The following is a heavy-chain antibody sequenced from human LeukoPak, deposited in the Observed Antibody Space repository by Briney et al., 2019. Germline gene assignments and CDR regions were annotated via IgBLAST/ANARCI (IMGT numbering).Heavy chain of an antibody. Sequence: SETLSLTCTVSGGSISSGGYYWSWIRQHPGKGLEWIGYIYYSGSTYYNPSLKSRVTKSVDTSKNQYSLKLSSVTAADTAVYYCARATMGQADFDYWGQGTLVTVSS. V-gene: IGHV4-31*03. D-gene: IGHD3-10*01. CDR3: ARATMGQADFDY. CDR2: IYYSGST. J-gene: IGHJ4*02. CDR1: GGSISSGGYY.